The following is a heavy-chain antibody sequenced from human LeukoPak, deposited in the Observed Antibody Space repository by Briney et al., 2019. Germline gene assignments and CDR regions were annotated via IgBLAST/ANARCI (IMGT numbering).Heavy chain of an antibody. CDR1: GFTFDDYA. Sequence: PGGSLRLSCAASGFTFDDYAMHWVRQAPGKGLEGVSGISWSSGSLGYADSVKGRFTISRDNAKNSLYLQMNSLRADDTAFYYCAKDISVGSSYQGWYFDLWGRGTLVTVSS. CDR2: ISWSSGSL. J-gene: IGHJ2*01. V-gene: IGHV3-9*01. D-gene: IGHD3-3*01. CDR3: AKDISVGSSYQGWYFDL.